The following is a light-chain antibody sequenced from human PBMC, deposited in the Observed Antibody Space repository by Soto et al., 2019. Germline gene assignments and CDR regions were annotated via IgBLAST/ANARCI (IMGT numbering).Light chain of an antibody. CDR2: WAS. Sequence: DIVMTQSPDYLAVCLGERATIHCKSSQSVLDSSNNKTFLVWYQQKPGQAPQLLIYWASTRESGIPDRFSARGSGPDFTLTFSSLQAHDLAVYYSQQHHILSLTFDGGTHVAI. J-gene: IGKJ4*01. V-gene: IGKV4-1*01. CDR1: QSVLDSSNNKTF. CDR3: QQHHILSLT.